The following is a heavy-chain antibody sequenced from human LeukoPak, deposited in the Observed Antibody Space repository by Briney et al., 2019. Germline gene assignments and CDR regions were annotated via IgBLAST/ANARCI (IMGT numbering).Heavy chain of an antibody. V-gene: IGHV4-30-2*01. D-gene: IGHD3-3*01. CDR2: IYHSGST. Sequence: SQTLSLTGTVSGGSISSGGYYWSWIRQPPGKGLEWIGYIYHSGSTYYNPSLKSRVTISVDRSKNQFSLKLSSVTAADTAVYYCAGYDFWSGYYPPAPWGQGTLVTVSS. CDR3: AGYDFWSGYYPPAP. J-gene: IGHJ5*02. CDR1: GGSISSGGYY.